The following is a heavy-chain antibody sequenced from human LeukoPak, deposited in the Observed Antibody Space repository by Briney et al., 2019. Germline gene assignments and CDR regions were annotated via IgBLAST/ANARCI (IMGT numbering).Heavy chain of an antibody. D-gene: IGHD2-15*01. Sequence: PAETLSLTCTVSGYSITSCYYWAWIRQSPGKGLEWIGSIYHSGNTYYNPSLKSRVIILVDTSKNQFSLQLGYVTPTDTAVYYCARAGYCSGVSCYSAVPGKYWGQGALVTVSS. CDR3: ARAGYCSGVSCYSAVPGKY. V-gene: IGHV4-38-2*02. CDR2: IYHSGNT. J-gene: IGHJ4*02. CDR1: GYSITSCYY.